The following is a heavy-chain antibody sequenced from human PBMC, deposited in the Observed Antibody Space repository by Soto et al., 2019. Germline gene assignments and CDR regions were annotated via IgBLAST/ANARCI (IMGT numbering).Heavy chain of an antibody. Sequence: SETLSLTCTVSGGSISSYYWSWIRQPPGKGLEWIGYIYYSGSTNYNPSLKSRVTISVDTSKNQFSLKLSSVTAADTAVYYCARDPLTVYDAFDIWGQGTMVTVSS. CDR2: IYYSGST. V-gene: IGHV4-59*01. D-gene: IGHD7-27*01. CDR3: ARDPLTVYDAFDI. J-gene: IGHJ3*02. CDR1: GGSISSYY.